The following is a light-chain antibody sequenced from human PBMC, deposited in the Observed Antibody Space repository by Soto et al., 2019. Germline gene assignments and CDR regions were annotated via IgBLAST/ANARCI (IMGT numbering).Light chain of an antibody. CDR3: QQRSNWPLT. CDR2: DAS. J-gene: IGKJ3*01. Sequence: EIVLTQSPATLSLSPGGRATLSCRASQSVSTYLAWFQRKPGQAPRLLVYDASHRATGIPARFSGSGSGTDFTLTISSLEPEDFAVYYCQQRSNWPLTFGPGTKVDIK. V-gene: IGKV3-11*01. CDR1: QSVSTY.